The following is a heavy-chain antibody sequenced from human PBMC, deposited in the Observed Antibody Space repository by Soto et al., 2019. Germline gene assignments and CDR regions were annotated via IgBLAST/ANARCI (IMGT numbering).Heavy chain of an antibody. Sequence: EVQLVESGGGLVKPGGSLRLSCTASGFTFNRSTMNWVRQAPGKGPEWVSSITSDSGDINYADSVRGRFTISRDNGKNSLYPQMSSLRAEHTAVYYCARTSEGDFWSGYYYGMDVWGQGTTVTVSS. CDR1: GFTFNRST. D-gene: IGHD3-3*01. CDR3: ARTSEGDFWSGYYYGMDV. CDR2: ITSDSGDI. J-gene: IGHJ6*02. V-gene: IGHV3-21*02.